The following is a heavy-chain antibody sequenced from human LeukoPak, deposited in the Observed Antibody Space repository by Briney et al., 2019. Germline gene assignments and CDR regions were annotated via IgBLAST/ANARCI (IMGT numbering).Heavy chain of an antibody. D-gene: IGHD4-17*01. V-gene: IGHV3-23*01. J-gene: IGHJ3*02. CDR1: GFTFSNYG. Sequence: GGSLRLSCAASGFTFSNYGMSWVRQAPGKGLEWVSAFSGSGGTTYYADSVKGRFTISRDNSENTLYLQMNSLRAEDTAVYYCAKRDRTVTHAFDIWGQGTMVTVSS. CDR3: AKRDRTVTHAFDI. CDR2: FSGSGGTT.